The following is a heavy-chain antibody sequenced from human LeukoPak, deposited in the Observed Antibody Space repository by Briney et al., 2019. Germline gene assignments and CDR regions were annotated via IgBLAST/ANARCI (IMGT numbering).Heavy chain of an antibody. V-gene: IGHV1-46*01. Sequence: ASVKVSCKASGYTFTNYYMNWVRQAPGQGLEWMGIINTSGGSTSYAQKFQGRVTVTRDASTSTVYMELSSLRSEDTAMYYCAREGEIGYDLSDYWGQGTLVTVSS. CDR1: GYTFTNYY. J-gene: IGHJ4*02. CDR2: INTSGGST. D-gene: IGHD5-12*01. CDR3: AREGEIGYDLSDY.